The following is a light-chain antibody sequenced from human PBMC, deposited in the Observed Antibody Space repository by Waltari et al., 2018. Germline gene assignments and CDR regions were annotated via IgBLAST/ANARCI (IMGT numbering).Light chain of an antibody. V-gene: IGKV3-20*01. J-gene: IGKJ1*01. CDR3: QQYVSSPRT. CDR2: GAS. Sequence: LVLTQSPGTLSLSPGERATLSCRASQSVRSNYLAWYQQKPGQAPRLLSYGASSRATGIADRFSGSGSGTDFTLTISRLEPEDFAVYYCQQYVSSPRTFGQGTKVDIK. CDR1: QSVRSNY.